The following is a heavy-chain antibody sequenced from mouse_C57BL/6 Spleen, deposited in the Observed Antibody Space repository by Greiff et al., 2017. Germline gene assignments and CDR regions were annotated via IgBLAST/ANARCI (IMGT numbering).Heavy chain of an antibody. CDR3: AREGLRSDFDY. CDR1: GYTFTSYW. Sequence: QVQLQQPGAELVKPGASVKLSCKASGYTFTSYWMHWVKQRPGQGLEWIGMIHPNSGSTNYNEKFKSKATLTVDKSSSTAYMQLSSLTSEDSAVYYCAREGLRSDFDYWGQGTTLTVSS. CDR2: IHPNSGST. D-gene: IGHD2-2*01. J-gene: IGHJ2*01. V-gene: IGHV1-64*01.